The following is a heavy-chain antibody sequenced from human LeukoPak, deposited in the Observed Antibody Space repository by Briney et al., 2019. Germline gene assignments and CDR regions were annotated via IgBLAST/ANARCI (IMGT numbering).Heavy chain of an antibody. J-gene: IGHJ4*02. V-gene: IGHV1-69*06. CDR2: IIPIFGTA. D-gene: IGHD3-22*01. Sequence: GASVKVSCKASGGTFSSCAISWVRQAPGQGLEWMGGIIPIFGTANYAQKFQGRVTITADKSTSTAYMELSSLRSEDTAVYYCARDPYYYDSSGDVGDYWGQGTLVTVSS. CDR3: ARDPYYYDSSGDVGDY. CDR1: GGTFSSCA.